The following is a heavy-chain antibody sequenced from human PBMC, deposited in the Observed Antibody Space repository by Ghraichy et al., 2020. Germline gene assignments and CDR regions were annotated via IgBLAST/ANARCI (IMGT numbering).Heavy chain of an antibody. V-gene: IGHV3-53*01. CDR1: GFTVGNSY. CDR3: ARDGGLGGSYV. Sequence: LSLTCAASGFTVGNSYMTWVRQAPGKGLEWVSLIYSGGTTYYADSVKGRFTISRDNSKNTLYLQMNSLRAEDTAVYYCARDGGLGGSYVWGQGTMVTVSS. J-gene: IGHJ3*01. D-gene: IGHD1-26*01. CDR2: IYSGGTT.